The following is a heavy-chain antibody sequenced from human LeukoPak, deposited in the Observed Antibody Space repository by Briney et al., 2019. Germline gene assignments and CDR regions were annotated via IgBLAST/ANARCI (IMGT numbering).Heavy chain of an antibody. Sequence: SETLSLTCTVSGGSISSYYWSWIRQPPGKGLEWIGYIYYSGSTNYNPSLRSRVTISVDTSKNQCSLKLSSVTAADTAVYHCARGGDPHYGMDVWGQGTTVTVSS. J-gene: IGHJ6*02. D-gene: IGHD2-21*01. V-gene: IGHV4-59*01. CDR2: IYYSGST. CDR1: GGSISSYY. CDR3: ARGGDPHYGMDV.